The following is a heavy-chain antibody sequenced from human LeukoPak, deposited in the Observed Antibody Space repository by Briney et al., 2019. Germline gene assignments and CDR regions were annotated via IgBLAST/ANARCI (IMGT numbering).Heavy chain of an antibody. J-gene: IGHJ4*02. Sequence: PSETLSLTCTVSGGSISSYYWSWIRQPPGKGLEWIGYIYYSGSTNYNPSLKSRVTISVDTSKNQFSLKLSSVTAADTAVYYCARTSHPHGSSWLFDYWGQGTLVTVSS. CDR1: GGSISSYY. CDR3: ARTSHPHGSSWLFDY. D-gene: IGHD6-13*01. V-gene: IGHV4-59*01. CDR2: IYYSGST.